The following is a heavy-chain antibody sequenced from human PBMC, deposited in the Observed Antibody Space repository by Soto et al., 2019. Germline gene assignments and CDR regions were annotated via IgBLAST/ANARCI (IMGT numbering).Heavy chain of an antibody. D-gene: IGHD3-16*02. Sequence: ASLKLSCKSSGYTFLKYGINWVRQAPGQGLEWMGGIQTDTGHPNVAQKFQDRVTMTTDTSTGTAYMEMRSLRSGDTATYYCSKDRGYCYRFYHWG. CDR3: SKDRGYCYRFYH. V-gene: IGHV1-18*01. CDR1: GYTFLKYG. J-gene: IGHJ4*01. CDR2: IQTDTGHP.